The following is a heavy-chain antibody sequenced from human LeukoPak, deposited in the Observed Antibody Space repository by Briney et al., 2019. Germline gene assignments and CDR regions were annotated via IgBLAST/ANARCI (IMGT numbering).Heavy chain of an antibody. CDR3: ARLDYYDSSGYQASLDY. J-gene: IGHJ4*02. CDR2: MNPNSGNT. V-gene: IGHV1-8*03. CDR1: GYTFTSYD. Sequence: ASVKVSCKASGYTFTSYDINWVRQATGQGLEWMGWMNPNSGNTGYAQKFQGRVTITRNTSISSTYMELSSLRSEDTAVYYCARLDYYDSSGYQASLDYWGQGTLVTVSS. D-gene: IGHD3-22*01.